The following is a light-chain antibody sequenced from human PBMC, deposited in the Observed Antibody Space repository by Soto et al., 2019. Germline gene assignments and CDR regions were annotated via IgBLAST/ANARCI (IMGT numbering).Light chain of an antibody. V-gene: IGLV2-14*01. J-gene: IGLJ3*02. Sequence: QSALTQAASVSGSPGQSITLSCTGSSSDIGTYNFVSWYQQHTGKAPRLILYEVSNLPSGISSRFSVSKSGNSASLTISGLQPEDEAHYFCSSYAGTSTLVFGGWTKLTVL. CDR2: EVS. CDR1: SSDIGTYNF. CDR3: SSYAGTSTLV.